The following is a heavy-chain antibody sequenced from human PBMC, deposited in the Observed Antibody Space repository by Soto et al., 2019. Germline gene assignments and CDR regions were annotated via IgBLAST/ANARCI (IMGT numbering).Heavy chain of an antibody. V-gene: IGHV1-69*13. J-gene: IGHJ4*02. D-gene: IGHD3-22*01. CDR1: GGTFSRYA. Sequence: GASVKVSCKASGGTFSRYAISWVRQAPGQGLEWVGGIIPLFGKANYAQKFQGRVTITADESTSTAYMELSSLRSEDTAVYYCARDGTLYDSSGYYYLYWGQGTLVTVS. CDR3: ARDGTLYDSSGYYYLY. CDR2: IIPLFGKA.